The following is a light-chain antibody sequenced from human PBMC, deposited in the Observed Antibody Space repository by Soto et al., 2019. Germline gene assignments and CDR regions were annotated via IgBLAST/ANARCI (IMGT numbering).Light chain of an antibody. J-gene: IGKJ5*01. CDR1: QSVTSNY. CDR2: DAS. V-gene: IGKV3D-20*02. CDR3: QQRSNWQIT. Sequence: EIVLTQSPGTLSLSPGERATLSCRDSQSVTSNYLAWYQQKPGQAPRLLIYDASNRVTGIPARFSGSGSGTDFTLTISSLEPDDFAVYYCQQRSNWQITFGQGTRLEIK.